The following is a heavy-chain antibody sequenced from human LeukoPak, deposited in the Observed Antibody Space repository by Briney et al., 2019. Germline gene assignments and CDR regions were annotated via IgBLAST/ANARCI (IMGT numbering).Heavy chain of an antibody. D-gene: IGHD2-15*01. V-gene: IGHV3-43*01. CDR1: GFTFDDYT. J-gene: IGHJ6*03. CDR3: AKGDNYYYYMDV. Sequence: GGSLRLSCAASGFTFDDYTMHWVRQAPGKGLEWVSLISWDGGSTYYADSVKGRFTISRDNSKNSLYLQMNSLRTEDTALYYCAKGDNYYYYMDVWGKGTTVTVSS. CDR2: ISWDGGST.